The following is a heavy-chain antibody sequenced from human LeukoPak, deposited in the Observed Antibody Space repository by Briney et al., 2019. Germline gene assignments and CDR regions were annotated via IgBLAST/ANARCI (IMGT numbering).Heavy chain of an antibody. V-gene: IGHV4-34*01. CDR1: GGSFSGYY. CDR3: ARVRSDDSSGYYSSFDY. J-gene: IGHJ4*02. D-gene: IGHD3-22*01. Sequence: SETLSLTCAVYGGSFSGYYWSWLRQPPGRGPEWIGEINHSGSTNYNPSLKSRVTISVDTSKNQFSLKLSSVTAADTAVYYCARVRSDDSSGYYSSFDYWGQGTLVTVSS. CDR2: INHSGST.